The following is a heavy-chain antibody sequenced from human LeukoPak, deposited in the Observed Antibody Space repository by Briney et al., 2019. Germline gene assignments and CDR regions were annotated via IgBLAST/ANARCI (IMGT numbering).Heavy chain of an antibody. Sequence: GASVKVSCKASGYTFTGYYMHWVRQAPGQGLEWMGWINSNSGGTNYAQKFQGRVTMTRDTSISTAYMELSRLRSDDTAVYYCARSADYDFWSGYYPYDYWGQGTLVTVSS. D-gene: IGHD3-3*01. CDR3: ARSADYDFWSGYYPYDY. V-gene: IGHV1-2*02. CDR1: GYTFTGYY. J-gene: IGHJ4*02. CDR2: INSNSGGT.